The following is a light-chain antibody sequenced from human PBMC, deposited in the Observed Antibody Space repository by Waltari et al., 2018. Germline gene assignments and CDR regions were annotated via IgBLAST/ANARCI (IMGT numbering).Light chain of an antibody. CDR2: QDS. V-gene: IGLV3-1*01. CDR3: QAWDSSTACYV. Sequence: SYELTQPPSVSVSPGQTASITCSGDKLGDKYACWYQQKPGQSPVLVIYQDSKRPSGIPERFSGSNSGNTATLTISGTQAMYEADYYCQAWDSSTACYVFGTGTKVTVL. J-gene: IGLJ1*01. CDR1: KLGDKY.